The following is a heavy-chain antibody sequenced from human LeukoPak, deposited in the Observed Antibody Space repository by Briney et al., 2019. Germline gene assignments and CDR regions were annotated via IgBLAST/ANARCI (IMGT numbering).Heavy chain of an antibody. V-gene: IGHV4-39*07. CDR2: IYYSGGT. CDR1: GGSISSSSYY. D-gene: IGHD3-9*01. J-gene: IGHJ6*02. CDR3: ASVTGYSDYGMDV. Sequence: SETLSLTCTVSGGSISSSSYYWGWIRQPPGKGLEWIGSIYYSGGTYYNPSLKSRVTISVDTSKNQFSLKLSSVTAADTAVYYCASVTGYSDYGMDVWGQGTTVTVSS.